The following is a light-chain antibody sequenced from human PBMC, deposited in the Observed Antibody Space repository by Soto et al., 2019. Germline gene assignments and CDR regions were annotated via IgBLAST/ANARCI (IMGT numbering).Light chain of an antibody. J-gene: IGLJ3*02. CDR3: QSYDSSLSDWV. Sequence: QSVLTQPPSVSGAPGQRVTMSCTGSSSNIGAGYDVHWFQQLPGTAPRLLIYGNINRLSGVPARFSGSKSGTSASLAITGLQAEDEADYYCQSYDSSLSDWVFGGGTKLTVL. CDR1: SSNIGAGYD. CDR2: GNI. V-gene: IGLV1-40*01.